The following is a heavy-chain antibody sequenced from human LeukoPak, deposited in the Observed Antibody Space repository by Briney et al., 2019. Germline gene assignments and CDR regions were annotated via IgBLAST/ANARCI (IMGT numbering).Heavy chain of an antibody. V-gene: IGHV3-30*02. CDR2: IRYDGSNK. CDR3: AGTTMTLDY. Sequence: GGSLRLSCAASGFTFSTYAMNWVRQAPGKGLEWVAFIRYDGSNKYYADSVKGRFTISRDNSKNTLYLQMNSLRAEDTAVYYCAGTTMTLDYWGQGTLVTVSS. D-gene: IGHD1/OR15-1a*01. J-gene: IGHJ4*02. CDR1: GFTFSTYA.